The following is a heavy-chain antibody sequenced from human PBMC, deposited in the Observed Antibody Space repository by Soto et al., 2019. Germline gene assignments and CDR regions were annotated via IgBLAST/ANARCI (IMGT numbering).Heavy chain of an antibody. V-gene: IGHV3-30*18. CDR2: ISYDGSNN. CDR3: AKDRGSYGDLDY. J-gene: IGHJ4*02. CDR1: GFTFSNYG. Sequence: HPGGSVRLSCAASGFTFSNYGMHWVRQAPGKGLEWVAVISYDGSNNYYADSVKGRFTISRDNSKNTLYLQMNSLRGEDTAVYYCAKDRGSYGDLDYWGQGTLVTVS. D-gene: IGHD4-17*01.